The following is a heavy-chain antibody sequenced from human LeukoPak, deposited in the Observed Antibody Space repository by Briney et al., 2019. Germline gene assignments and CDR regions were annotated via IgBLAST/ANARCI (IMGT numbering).Heavy chain of an antibody. V-gene: IGHV1-69*13. D-gene: IGHD2-2*01. CDR2: IIPIFGTA. J-gene: IGHJ6*02. CDR3: ARPPLGYCSSTSCYPAGYYYYGMDV. Sequence: SVKVSCKASGYTFTSYAISWVRQAPGQGLEWMGGIIPIFGTANYAQKFQGRVTITADESTSTAYMELSSLRSEDTAVYYCARPPLGYCSSTSCYPAGYYYYGMDVWGQGTTVTVSS. CDR1: GYTFTSYA.